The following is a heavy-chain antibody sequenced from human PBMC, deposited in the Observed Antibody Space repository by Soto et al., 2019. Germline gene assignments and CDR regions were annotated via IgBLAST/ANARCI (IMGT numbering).Heavy chain of an antibody. CDR3: ARHVNPWAQGAFDI. Sequence: SETLSLTRTVSGGSISSSSYYWGWIRQPPGKGLEWIGSIYYSGSTYYNPSLKSRVTISVDTSKNQFSLKLSSVTAADTAVYYCARHVNPWAQGAFDIWGQGTMVTVSS. CDR2: IYYSGST. D-gene: IGHD7-27*01. J-gene: IGHJ3*02. CDR1: GGSISSSSYY. V-gene: IGHV4-39*01.